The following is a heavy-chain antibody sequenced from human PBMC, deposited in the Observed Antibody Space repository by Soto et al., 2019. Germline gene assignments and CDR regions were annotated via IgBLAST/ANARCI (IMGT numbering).Heavy chain of an antibody. CDR2: ISGSGGST. CDR3: AKHRITMIVLVYDYGMDV. CDR1: EGTFIGYA. V-gene: IGHV3-23*01. J-gene: IGHJ6*02. Sequence: GGPMRRSCASAEGTFIGYARSWVRPAPGKGLEWVSAISGSGGSTYYADSVKGRFTISRDNSKNTLYLQMNSLRAEDTAVYYCAKHRITMIVLVYDYGMDVWVQGPTVTVFS. D-gene: IGHD3-22*01.